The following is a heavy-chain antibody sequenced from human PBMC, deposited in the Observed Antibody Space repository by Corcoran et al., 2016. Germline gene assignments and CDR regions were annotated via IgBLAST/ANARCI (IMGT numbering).Heavy chain of an antibody. D-gene: IGHD2-15*01. J-gene: IGHJ5*02. V-gene: IGHV4-34*01. Sequence: QVQLQQWGAGLLKPSETLSLTCAVYGGSFSGYYWSWIRQPPGKGLEWIGEINHSGSTNYNPSLKSRVTISVDTSKNQFSLKLSSVTAADAAVYYCARAPFLRYCSGGSCYSGWFDPWGQGTLVTVSS. CDR2: INHSGST. CDR3: ARAPFLRYCSGGSCYSGWFDP. CDR1: GGSFSGYY.